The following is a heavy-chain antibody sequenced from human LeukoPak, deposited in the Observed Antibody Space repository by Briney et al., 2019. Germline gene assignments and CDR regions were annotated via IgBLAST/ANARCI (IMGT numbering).Heavy chain of an antibody. Sequence: GASLKISCKGFGYSFTSYWVVWVRQMPGKGLEWMGIIYPGDSDTSYRPSFQGQVTISADKSISTAYLQWSGLKASDTAMYYCARAKGSYYLFDYWGQGTLVTVSS. CDR1: GYSFTSYW. CDR2: IYPGDSDT. CDR3: ARAKGSYYLFDY. D-gene: IGHD1-26*01. V-gene: IGHV5-51*01. J-gene: IGHJ4*02.